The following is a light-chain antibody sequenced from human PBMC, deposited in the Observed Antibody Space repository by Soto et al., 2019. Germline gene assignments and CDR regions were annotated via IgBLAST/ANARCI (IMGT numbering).Light chain of an antibody. CDR2: DTS. J-gene: IGKJ1*01. Sequence: DIVLTQSPATLSLSPGERATLYCGASQRVSGGFLAWYQQKPGPAPRLLLYDTSFRATGIPDRSSGSGSGPDLPLTIIRLDPEDFAVYSCQQYGRSASFGQGTKVEIK. CDR3: QQYGRSAS. CDR1: QRVSGGF. V-gene: IGKV3D-20*01.